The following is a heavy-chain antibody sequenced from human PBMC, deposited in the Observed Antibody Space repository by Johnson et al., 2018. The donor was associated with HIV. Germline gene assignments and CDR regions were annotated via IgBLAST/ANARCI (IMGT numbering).Heavy chain of an antibody. J-gene: IGHJ3*02. CDR3: AKDLNYGSGPVDI. Sequence: QVQLVESGGGVVQPGRSLRLSCAASGFPFSNYGMHWVRQAPGKGLEWVAFIRFDGSNKYYADSVKGRFTISRDNSKNTLYLQMNSLRAEDTAVYYCAKDLNYGSGPVDIWGQGTMVTVSS. D-gene: IGHD3-10*01. V-gene: IGHV3-30*02. CDR1: GFPFSNYG. CDR2: IRFDGSNK.